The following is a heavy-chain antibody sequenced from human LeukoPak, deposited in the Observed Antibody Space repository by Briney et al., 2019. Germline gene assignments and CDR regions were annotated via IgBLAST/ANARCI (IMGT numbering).Heavy chain of an antibody. V-gene: IGHV3-21*01. CDR3: ATYSSLNRREFQY. D-gene: IGHD3-22*01. CDR1: GFTFSSYS. J-gene: IGHJ1*01. CDR2: ISSSSYI. Sequence: PGGSLRLSCAASGFTFSSYSMNWVRQAPGKGLEWVSSISSSSYIYYADSVKGRFTISRDNAKNSLYLQMYSLRAEDTAVYYCATYSSLNRREFQYWGQGTLLTVSS.